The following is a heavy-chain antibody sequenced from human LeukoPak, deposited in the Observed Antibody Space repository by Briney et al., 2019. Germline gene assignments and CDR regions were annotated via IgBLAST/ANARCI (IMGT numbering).Heavy chain of an antibody. CDR3: ARSYDSSGYSDY. CDR1: GYTFTGYY. Sequence: APVKVSCKASGYTFTGYYMHWVRQAPGQGLEWMGWINPNSGGTNYAQKFQGRVTMTRDTSISTAYMELSRLRSDDTAVYYCARSYDSSGYSDYWGQGTLVTVSS. D-gene: IGHD3-22*01. V-gene: IGHV1-2*02. CDR2: INPNSGGT. J-gene: IGHJ4*02.